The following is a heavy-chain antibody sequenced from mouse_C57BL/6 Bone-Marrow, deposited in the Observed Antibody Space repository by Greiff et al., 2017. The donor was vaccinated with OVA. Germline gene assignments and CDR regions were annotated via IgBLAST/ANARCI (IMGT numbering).Heavy chain of an antibody. CDR2: IHPNSGST. J-gene: IGHJ4*01. CDR1: GYTFTSYW. V-gene: IGHV1-64*01. CDR3: ARGGSYYYGSRDYAIDY. Sequence: QVQLQQPGAELVKPGASVKLSCKASGYTFTSYWMHWVKQRPGQGLEWIGMIHPNSGSTNYNEKFKSKATLTVAKSSSTAYMQLSSLTSEDSAVYYCARGGSYYYGSRDYAIDYWGQGTSVTVSS. D-gene: IGHD1-1*01.